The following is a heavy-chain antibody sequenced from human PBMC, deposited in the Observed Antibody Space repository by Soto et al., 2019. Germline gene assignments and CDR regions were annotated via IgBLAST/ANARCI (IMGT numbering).Heavy chain of an antibody. CDR2: ISAYNGNT. D-gene: IGHD2-2*02. CDR1: GYTFTSYG. J-gene: IGHJ6*02. CDR3: ARVVVVPAAIGLPADHYYYYGMDV. Sequence: ASVKVSCKASGYTFTSYGISWVRQAPGQGLEWMGWISAYNGNTNYAQKLQGRVTMTTDTSTSTAYMELRSLRSDDTAVYYCARVVVVPAAIGLPADHYYYYGMDVWGQGTTVTVSS. V-gene: IGHV1-18*01.